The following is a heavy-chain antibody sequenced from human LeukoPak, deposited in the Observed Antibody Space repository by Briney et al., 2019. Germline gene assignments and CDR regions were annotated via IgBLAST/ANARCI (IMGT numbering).Heavy chain of an antibody. CDR2: ISRSGNYI. J-gene: IGHJ4*02. CDR3: AGHPAEMNTL. V-gene: IGHV3-21*01. CDR1: GLTFSNYR. D-gene: IGHD5-24*01. Sequence: GGSLRLSCAASGLTFSNYRMNGVRQASGKGLEWVSSISRSGNYIYYADSMRGRFTISRDNAKNSVYLQVSSLRAEDTAVYYCAGHPAEMNTLWGQGTLVTVSS.